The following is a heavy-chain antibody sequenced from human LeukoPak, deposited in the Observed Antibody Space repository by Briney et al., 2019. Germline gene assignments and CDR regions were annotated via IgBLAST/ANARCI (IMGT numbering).Heavy chain of an antibody. CDR1: GFKFSSYS. D-gene: IGHD5-12*01. CDR3: ARDGVGGYDYGYFDY. Sequence: GGSLRLSCAASGFKFSSYSMKWVRQAPGKGLEWVSVIYSGGSTYYADSVKGRFTISRDNSKNTLYLQMNSLRAEDTAVYYCARDGVGGYDYGYFDYWGQGTLVTVSS. CDR2: IYSGGST. J-gene: IGHJ4*02. V-gene: IGHV3-66*01.